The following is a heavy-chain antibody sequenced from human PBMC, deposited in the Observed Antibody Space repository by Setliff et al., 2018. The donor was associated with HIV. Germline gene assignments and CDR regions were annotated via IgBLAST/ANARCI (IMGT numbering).Heavy chain of an antibody. J-gene: IGHJ6*03. CDR3: ARVPVSNYYYYMDV. Sequence: ASVKVSCKASGYTFINYHITWVRQAPGQGLEWVGSISASSGNTNYTQGRVTMTTDISTSTAYMELRSLRSADSAVYYCARVPVSNYYYYMDVWGKGTTVTVSS. V-gene: IGHV1-18*01. CDR2: ISASSGNT. CDR1: GYTFINYH.